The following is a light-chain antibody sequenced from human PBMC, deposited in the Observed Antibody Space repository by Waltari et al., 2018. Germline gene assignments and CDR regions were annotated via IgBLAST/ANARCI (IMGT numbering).Light chain of an antibody. V-gene: IGLV2-23*02. CDR2: WVS. Sequence: QSALTQPASVSGSPGQSITISCPGTSSDVGNYNLVSWYQQHPGKAPKIMIYWVSQRPSGVSKRFSGSKSGNTASLTISGLQPEDETDYYCCSYAGHSTYVFGTGTKVTVL. J-gene: IGLJ1*01. CDR1: SSDVGNYNL. CDR3: CSYAGHSTYV.